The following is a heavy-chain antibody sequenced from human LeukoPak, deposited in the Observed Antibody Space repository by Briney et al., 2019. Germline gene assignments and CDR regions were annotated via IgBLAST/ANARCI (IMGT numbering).Heavy chain of an antibody. CDR3: TRHFAGYQWPYYFDY. V-gene: IGHV4-39*01. D-gene: IGHD6-19*01. J-gene: IGHJ4*02. Sequence: SETLSFTCTVSGGPISSSSYYWGWIRQPPGKGLEWIGSIYYSGSTYYNPSLKSRVTISVDTSKNQFSLKLSSVTAADTAVYYCTRHFAGYQWPYYFDYWGQGTLVTASS. CDR1: GGPISSSSYY. CDR2: IYYSGST.